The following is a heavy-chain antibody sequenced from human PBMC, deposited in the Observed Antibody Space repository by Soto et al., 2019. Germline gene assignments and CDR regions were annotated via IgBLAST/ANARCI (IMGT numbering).Heavy chain of an antibody. CDR2: IYYSGST. V-gene: IGHV4-59*01. CDR1: GGSISSYY. J-gene: IGHJ4*02. Sequence: PSETLSLTCTVSGGSISSYYWSWIRQPPGKGLEWIGYIYYSGSTNYNPSLKSRVTISVDTSKNQFSLKLSSVTAADTAVYYCARAGMATISYFDYWGQGTLVTVS. D-gene: IGHD5-12*01. CDR3: ARAGMATISYFDY.